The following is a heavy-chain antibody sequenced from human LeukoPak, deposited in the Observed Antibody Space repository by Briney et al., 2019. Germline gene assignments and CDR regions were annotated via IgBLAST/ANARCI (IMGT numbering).Heavy chain of an antibody. J-gene: IGHJ4*02. Sequence: MFQGRVTITRDTSASTAYMELSSLRAEDTAVYYCARSTVAGAYFDYWGQGTLVTVSS. CDR3: ARSTVAGAYFDY. V-gene: IGHV1-3*01. D-gene: IGHD6-19*01.